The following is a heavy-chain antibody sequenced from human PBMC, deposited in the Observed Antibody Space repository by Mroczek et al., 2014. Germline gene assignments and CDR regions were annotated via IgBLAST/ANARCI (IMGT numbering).Heavy chain of an antibody. D-gene: IGHD6-13*01. CDR3: ARVLNNIAAAGPKTLYYYYMDV. V-gene: IGHV3-11*01. CDR1: GFTFSDYY. Sequence: VQLVESGGGLVKPGGSLRLSCAASGFTFSDYYMSWIRQAPGKGLEWVSYISSSGSTIYYADSVKGRFTISRDNAKNSLYLQMNSLRAEDTAVYYCARVLNNIAAAGPKTLYYYYMDVWGKGTTVTVS. J-gene: IGHJ6*03. CDR2: ISSSGSTI.